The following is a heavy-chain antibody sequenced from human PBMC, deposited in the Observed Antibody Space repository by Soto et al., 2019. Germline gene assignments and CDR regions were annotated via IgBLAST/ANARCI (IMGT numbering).Heavy chain of an antibody. CDR1: GGSISSGDYY. J-gene: IGHJ4*02. CDR3: ARDGYCSGGTCYPTKFDY. Sequence: PSETLSLTCTVSGGSISSGDYYWSWIRQPPGKGLEWIGYISYSGSTNYNPSLKSRVTMSVDTSKNQFSLKLSSVTAADTAVYYCARDGYCSGGTCYPTKFDYWGQGTLVTVSS. V-gene: IGHV4-61*08. CDR2: ISYSGST. D-gene: IGHD2-15*01.